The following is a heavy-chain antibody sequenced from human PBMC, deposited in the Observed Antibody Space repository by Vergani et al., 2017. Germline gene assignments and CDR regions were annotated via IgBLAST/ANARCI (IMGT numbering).Heavy chain of an antibody. CDR2: IRYDGSNK. J-gene: IGHJ4*02. D-gene: IGHD4-23*01. CDR1: GFTFSSYC. V-gene: IGHV3-30*02. Sequence: QVQLVESGGGVVQPGGSLRLSCAASGFTFSSYCMHWVRQAPGKGLEWVAFIRYDGSNKYYADSVKGRFTISRDNSKNTLYLQMNSLRAEDTAVYYCAKDRTTVVTLGLDYWGQGTLVTVSS. CDR3: AKDRTTVVTLGLDY.